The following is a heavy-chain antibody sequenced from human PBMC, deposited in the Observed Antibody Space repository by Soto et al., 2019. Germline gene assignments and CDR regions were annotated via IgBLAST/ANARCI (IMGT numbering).Heavy chain of an antibody. J-gene: IGHJ6*02. CDR3: AREVDTALDQEDGMDV. V-gene: IGHV1-69*13. CDR2: IIPIFGTA. D-gene: IGHD5-18*01. Sequence: SVKVSCKASGGTFSSYAISWVRQAPGQGLEWMGGIIPIFGTANYAQKFQGRVTITADESTSTAYMELSSLRSEDTAVYYCAREVDTALDQEDGMDVWGQGTTVTLSS. CDR1: GGTFSSYA.